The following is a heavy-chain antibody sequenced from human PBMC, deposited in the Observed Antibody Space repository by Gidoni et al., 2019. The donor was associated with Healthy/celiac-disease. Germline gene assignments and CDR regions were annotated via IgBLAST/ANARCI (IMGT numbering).Heavy chain of an antibody. CDR2: ISYDGSNK. CDR3: AKDPSSWYNPPDY. V-gene: IGHV3-30*18. J-gene: IGHJ4*02. D-gene: IGHD6-13*01. Sequence: QVQLVESGGGVVQPGRSLSLSCAASGFTFSSYGMHWVRQAPGKGLEWVAVISYDGSNKYYADSVKGRFTISRDNSKNTLYLQMNSLRAEDTAVYYCAKDPSSWYNPPDYWGQGTLVTVSS. CDR1: GFTFSSYG.